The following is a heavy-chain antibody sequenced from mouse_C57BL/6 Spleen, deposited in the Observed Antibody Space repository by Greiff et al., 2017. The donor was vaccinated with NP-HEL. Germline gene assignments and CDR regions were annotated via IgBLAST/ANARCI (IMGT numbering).Heavy chain of an antibody. V-gene: IGHV1-55*01. D-gene: IGHD2-4*01. CDR2: IYPGSGST. J-gene: IGHJ1*03. Sequence: VQLQQPGAELVKPGASVKMSCKASGYTFTSYWITWVKQRPGQGLEWIGDIYPGSGSTNYNEKFKSKATLTVDTSSSTAYMQLSSLTSEDSAVYYCARGGSMITSYWYFDVWGTGTTVTVSS. CDR3: ARGGSMITSYWYFDV. CDR1: GYTFTSYW.